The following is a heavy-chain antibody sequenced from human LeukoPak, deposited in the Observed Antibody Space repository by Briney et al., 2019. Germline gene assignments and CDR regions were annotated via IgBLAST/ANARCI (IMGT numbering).Heavy chain of an antibody. Sequence: SETLSLTCTMSGGSISPYYWSWIRQPPGKGLEWIGYIYYSGSTNYNPSLKSRVTISVDTSKNQFSLKLSSVTAADTAVYYCARSPPYGDYYYYGMDVWGQGTTVTVSS. CDR2: IYYSGST. CDR1: GGSISPYY. J-gene: IGHJ6*02. CDR3: ARSPPYGDYYYYGMDV. D-gene: IGHD4-17*01. V-gene: IGHV4-59*01.